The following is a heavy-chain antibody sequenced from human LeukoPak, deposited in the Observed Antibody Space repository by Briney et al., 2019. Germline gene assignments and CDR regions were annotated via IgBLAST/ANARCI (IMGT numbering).Heavy chain of an antibody. V-gene: IGHV1-24*01. Sequence: ASVKVSRKVSGYTLTELSMHWVRQAPGKGLEWMGGFDPEDGETIYAQKFQGRVTMTEDTSTDTAYMELSSLRSEDTAVYYCATYSNYGDYVRAFDPWGQGTLVTVSS. D-gene: IGHD4-17*01. J-gene: IGHJ5*02. CDR1: GYTLTELS. CDR2: FDPEDGET. CDR3: ATYSNYGDYVRAFDP.